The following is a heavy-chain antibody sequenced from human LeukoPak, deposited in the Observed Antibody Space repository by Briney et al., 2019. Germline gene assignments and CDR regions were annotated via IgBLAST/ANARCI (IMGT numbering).Heavy chain of an antibody. Sequence: ASVKVSCKASGGTFSSYAISWVRQAPGQGLEGMGGIIPIFGTANYAQKFQGRVTITADESTSTAYMELSSLRSEDTAVYYCARDLGSSGWYQRGLDYWGQGTLVTVSS. CDR2: IIPIFGTA. J-gene: IGHJ4*02. D-gene: IGHD6-19*01. CDR3: ARDLGSSGWYQRGLDY. CDR1: GGTFSSYA. V-gene: IGHV1-69*13.